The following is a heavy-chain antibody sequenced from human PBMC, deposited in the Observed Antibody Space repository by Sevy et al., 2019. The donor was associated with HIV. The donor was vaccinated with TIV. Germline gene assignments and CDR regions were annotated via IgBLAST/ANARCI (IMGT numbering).Heavy chain of an antibody. CDR1: GGTIVSSGHY. D-gene: IGHD5-12*01. V-gene: IGHV4-39*02. CDR2: IYYNGHT. J-gene: IGHJ6*02. CDR3: AREAGGYDYDYGIDV. Sequence: SETLSVTCSVSGGTIVSSGHYWGWIRQTPGKGLEWIGSIYYNGHTYYNPSLNSRLTISIDTSKNQFSLNLSSVTAADTAIYFCAREAGGYDYDYGIDVWGQGTTVTVSS.